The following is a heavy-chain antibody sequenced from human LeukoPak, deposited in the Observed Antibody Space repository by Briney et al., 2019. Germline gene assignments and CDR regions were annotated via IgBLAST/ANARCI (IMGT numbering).Heavy chain of an antibody. Sequence: PGGSLRLSCAASGFTFSSYAMSWVRQAPGKGLEWVSAISGSGGSTYYAASVKGRFTISRDNSKNTLYLQMNSLRAEDTAVYYCAKTPGLVFGVVIIHNWYFDLWGRGTLVTVSS. D-gene: IGHD3-3*01. CDR1: GFTFSSYA. J-gene: IGHJ2*01. CDR3: AKTPGLVFGVVIIHNWYFDL. CDR2: ISGSGGST. V-gene: IGHV3-23*01.